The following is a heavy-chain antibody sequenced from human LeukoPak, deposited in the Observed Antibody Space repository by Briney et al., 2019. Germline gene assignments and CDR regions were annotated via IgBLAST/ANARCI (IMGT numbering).Heavy chain of an antibody. V-gene: IGHV3-21*01. CDR3: ARDENDYVWGSYRYSPFDY. D-gene: IGHD3-16*02. J-gene: IGHJ4*02. CDR2: ISSSSSYI. Sequence: GVLRLSCAASGFTFSSYSMNWVRQAPGKGLEWVSSISSSSSYIYYADSVKGRFTISRDNAKNSLYLQMNSLRAEDTAVYYCARDENDYVWGSYRYSPFDYWGQGTLVTVSS. CDR1: GFTFSSYS.